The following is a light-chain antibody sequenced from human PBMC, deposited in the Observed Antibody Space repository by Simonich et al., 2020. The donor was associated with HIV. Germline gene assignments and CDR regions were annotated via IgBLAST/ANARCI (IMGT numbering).Light chain of an antibody. CDR2: EVS. CDR1: SSDVGGYNY. V-gene: IGLV2-8*01. Sequence: QSALTQPPSASGSPGQSVTISCTGTSSDVGGYNYVSWYQQHPGKAPKLMIYEVSKRPSGVPDRVYGSKSGNTASLTVSGLQAEDEADYYCSSYAGSNNVVFGGGTKLTVL. CDR3: SSYAGSNNVV. J-gene: IGLJ2*01.